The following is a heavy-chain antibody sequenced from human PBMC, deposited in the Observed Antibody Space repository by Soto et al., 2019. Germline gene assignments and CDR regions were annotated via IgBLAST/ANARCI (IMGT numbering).Heavy chain of an antibody. CDR2: MSYDGSAK. CDR3: AIARVADAALDH. J-gene: IGHJ4*02. CDR1: GFIFSNND. Sequence: QVQLVESGGGVVQPGRSLRLSCAGSGFIFSNNDMHWVRQAPGKGLEWVAFMSYDGSAKFYADSVKGRFTISRDNSKSTLFLHMSNLRAEDTAMYYCAIARVADAALDHWCQGTLVTVSS. V-gene: IGHV3-30*03. D-gene: IGHD6-6*01.